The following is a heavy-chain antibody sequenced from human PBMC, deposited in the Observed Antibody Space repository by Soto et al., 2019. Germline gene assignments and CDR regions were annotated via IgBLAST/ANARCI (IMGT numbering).Heavy chain of an antibody. D-gene: IGHD6-13*01. V-gene: IGHV1-18*01. Sequence: QVQLVQSEAEVKKPGASVKVSCKASGYIFPNYGLCWVRQAPGQGLEWMAWISPYDGNTHYAQNLQGRVTVTTDTSTSTAYMELRSLRSDDTAVYFCARDDRAAAAGTTYYFDYWGQGTLVTGSS. J-gene: IGHJ4*02. CDR3: ARDDRAAAAGTTYYFDY. CDR1: GYIFPNYG. CDR2: ISPYDGNT.